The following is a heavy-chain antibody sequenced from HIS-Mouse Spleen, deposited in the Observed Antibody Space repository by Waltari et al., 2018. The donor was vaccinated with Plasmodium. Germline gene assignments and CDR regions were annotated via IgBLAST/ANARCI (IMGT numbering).Heavy chain of an antibody. D-gene: IGHD7-27*01. Sequence: QVQLVQSGAEVKKPGASVKVSCTASGYTFTGYFLHWVATAPGQGLEWMGWINPNSGGTNYAQRFQGRVTMTRDTSISTAYMELSRLRSDDTAVYYCARDPKQLGSAFDIWGQGTMVTVSS. CDR1: GYTFTGYF. CDR3: ARDPKQLGSAFDI. V-gene: IGHV1-2*02. J-gene: IGHJ3*02. CDR2: INPNSGGT.